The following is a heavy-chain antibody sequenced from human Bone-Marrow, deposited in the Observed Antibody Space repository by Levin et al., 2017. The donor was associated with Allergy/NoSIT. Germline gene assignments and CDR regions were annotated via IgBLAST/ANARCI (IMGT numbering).Heavy chain of an antibody. Sequence: SVKVSCKSSGGPFSRNGISWVRQAPGQGLEWMGGIIPIFGASNYAQKFQGRVTITADESTSTSYMELTGLTSEDTALYYCARSGLLSTVLYYFDYWGQGTLVTVSS. CDR1: GGPFSRNG. V-gene: IGHV1-69*13. J-gene: IGHJ4*02. CDR2: IIPIFGAS. CDR3: ARSGLLSTVLYYFDY. D-gene: IGHD4-17*01.